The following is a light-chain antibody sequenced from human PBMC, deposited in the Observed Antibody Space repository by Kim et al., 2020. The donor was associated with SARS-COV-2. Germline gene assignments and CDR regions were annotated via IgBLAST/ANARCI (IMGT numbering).Light chain of an antibody. CDR2: GKS. J-gene: IGLJ2*01. V-gene: IGLV3-19*01. CDR1: SLRSYY. CDR3: NSRDSNDNVV. Sequence: SSELTQDPAVSVALGQTVRITCQGDSLRSYYATWYQQKPGQAPIVVIYGKSNRPSGIPDRFSGSSSGNTASLTITGTQAGDEADYYCNSRDSNDNVVFGGGTQLTVL.